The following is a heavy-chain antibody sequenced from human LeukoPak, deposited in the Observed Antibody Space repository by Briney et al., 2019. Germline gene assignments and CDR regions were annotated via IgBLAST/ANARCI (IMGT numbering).Heavy chain of an antibody. J-gene: IGHJ4*02. CDR2: ISTSSSTI. D-gene: IGHD3-22*01. CDR1: GFTFSSYS. CDR3: ASGTTDYYDSSGTSDY. V-gene: IGHV3-48*02. Sequence: GGSLRLSCAASGFTFSSYSMNWVRQAPGKGREWGSYISTSSSTIYYADSVKGRFTISRDNAKNSLYLQMNSLRDEDTAVYYCASGTTDYYDSSGTSDYWGQGTLVTVSS.